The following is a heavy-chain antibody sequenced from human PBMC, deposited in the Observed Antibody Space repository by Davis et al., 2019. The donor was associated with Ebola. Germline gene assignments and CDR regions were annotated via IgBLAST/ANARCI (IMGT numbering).Heavy chain of an antibody. V-gene: IGHV4-39*01. CDR1: GGSISSSSYY. Sequence: MPSETLSLTCTVSGGSISSSSYYWGWIRQPPGKGLEWIGSIYYSGGTYYNPSLKSRVTISVDTSKNQFSLKLSSVTAADTAVYYCARPGYRNWFDPWGQGTLVTVSS. CDR2: IYYSGGT. D-gene: IGHD5-18*01. CDR3: ARPGYRNWFDP. J-gene: IGHJ5*02.